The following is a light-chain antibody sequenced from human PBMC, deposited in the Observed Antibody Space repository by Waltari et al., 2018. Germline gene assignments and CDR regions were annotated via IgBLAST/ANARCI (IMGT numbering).Light chain of an antibody. J-gene: IGKJ2*01. Sequence: EIVMTQSTGTLSVSPGERATLACRASQSIGSSLVWSQQKPGQGPRLLIYGASTRATDIPARFSGSGSGKDFTLTIHGLQSEDFAFYYCQQYNEWPHTFGQGTKLEI. CDR3: QQYNEWPHT. V-gene: IGKV3-15*01. CDR1: QSIGSS. CDR2: GAS.